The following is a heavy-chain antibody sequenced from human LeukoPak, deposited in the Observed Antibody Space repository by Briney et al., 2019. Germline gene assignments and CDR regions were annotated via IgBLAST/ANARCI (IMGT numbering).Heavy chain of an antibody. D-gene: IGHD3-10*01. CDR3: ARDRSRDYYGSGSYYWYYFDY. Sequence: SETLSLTCTVSDGSISSYYWSWIRQPPGKGLEWIGYIYYSGSTNYNPSLKSRVTISVDTSKNQFSLKLSSVTAADTAVYYCARDRSRDYYGSGSYYWYYFDYWGQGTLVTVSS. V-gene: IGHV4-59*01. CDR2: IYYSGST. J-gene: IGHJ4*02. CDR1: DGSISSYY.